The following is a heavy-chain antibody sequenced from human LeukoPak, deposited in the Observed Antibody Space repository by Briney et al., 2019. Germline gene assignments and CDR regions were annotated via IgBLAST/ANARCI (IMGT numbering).Heavy chain of an antibody. D-gene: IGHD2-2*01. J-gene: IGHJ4*02. CDR3: ARDTGSSTSSDY. CDR2: INPNSGGT. CDR1: GYTFTGYY. V-gene: IGHV1-2*02. Sequence: ASVKVSCKASGYTFTGYYMHWVRQAPGQGLEWMGWINPNSGGTNYAQKFQGRVTMTRDTSISTAYMELSRLRSDDTAVYYCARDTGSSTSSDYWGQGTLDTVSS.